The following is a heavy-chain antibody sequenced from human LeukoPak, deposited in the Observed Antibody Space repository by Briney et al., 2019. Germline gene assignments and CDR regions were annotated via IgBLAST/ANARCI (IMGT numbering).Heavy chain of an antibody. CDR3: ARGGTFYRRTLLNYFDY. CDR2: IIPISGTA. Sequence: GASMKVSCKASGGTFSSYTISWVRQAPGQGLEWMGGIIPISGTANYAQKFQGRVTFTTDESTSTAYMELTSLRSEDTAVYYCARGGTFYRRTLLNYFDYWGQGSLVTVSS. V-gene: IGHV1-69*05. J-gene: IGHJ4*02. CDR1: GGTFSSYT. D-gene: IGHD1-14*01.